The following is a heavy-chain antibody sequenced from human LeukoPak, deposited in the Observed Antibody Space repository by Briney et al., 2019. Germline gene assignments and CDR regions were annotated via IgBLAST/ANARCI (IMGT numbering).Heavy chain of an antibody. J-gene: IGHJ4*02. Sequence: GGSLRLSCAASGFTFRSYSMNWVRQAPGKGLEWVSAIDPSSTYIYYADSVKGRFTISRDNAENSLYLQMNSLRAEDTAVYYCARDTFSPYRITMSYWGQGTLVTVSS. D-gene: IGHD3-10*02. CDR1: GFTFRSYS. CDR2: IDPSSTYI. V-gene: IGHV3-21*04. CDR3: ARDTFSPYRITMSY.